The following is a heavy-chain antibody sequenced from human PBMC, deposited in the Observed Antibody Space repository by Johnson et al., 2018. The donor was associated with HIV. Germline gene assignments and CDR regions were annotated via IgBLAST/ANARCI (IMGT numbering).Heavy chain of an antibody. CDR3: ARACRDGYTCDAFDI. CDR2: ISYDGSYK. CDR1: GFTFTKYG. V-gene: IGHV3-30*03. D-gene: IGHD5-24*01. J-gene: IGHJ3*02. Sequence: QVQLVESGGGVVQPGKSLRLSCAASGFTFTKYGMHWVRQAPGKGLEWVAVISYDGSYKYSTDSLKGRFTISRDNSKNTLYLQMNSLRAEDTAVYYCARACRDGYTCDAFDIWGQGTMVTVSS.